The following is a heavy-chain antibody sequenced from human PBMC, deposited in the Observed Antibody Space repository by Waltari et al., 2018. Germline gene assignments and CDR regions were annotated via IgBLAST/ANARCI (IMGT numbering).Heavy chain of an antibody. D-gene: IGHD6-13*01. Sequence: QVQLVPSGAEVKKPGASVKVSCKASGYTFTSYAMPWVPQAPGQRLEWMGWINAGNGNTKDSQKFQGRVTITRDTSASTAYMELSSLRSEDTAVYYCARVKAGQQLVPRWFDPWGQGTLVTVSS. J-gene: IGHJ5*02. V-gene: IGHV1-3*01. CDR1: GYTFTSYA. CDR2: INAGNGNT. CDR3: ARVKAGQQLVPRWFDP.